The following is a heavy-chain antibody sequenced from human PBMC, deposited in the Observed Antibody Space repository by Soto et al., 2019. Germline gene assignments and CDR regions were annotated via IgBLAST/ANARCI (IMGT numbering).Heavy chain of an antibody. CDR3: AKLHQRGYSYGSFDY. CDR2: ISGSGGST. V-gene: IGHV3-23*01. CDR1: GFTFSSYA. Sequence: EVQLLESGGGLVQPGGSLRLSCAASGFTFSSYAMSWVRQAPGKELEWVSAISGSGGSTYYADSVKGRFTISRDNSKNTLYLQMNSLRAEDTAVYYCAKLHQRGYSYGSFDYWGQGTLVTVSS. J-gene: IGHJ4*02. D-gene: IGHD5-18*01.